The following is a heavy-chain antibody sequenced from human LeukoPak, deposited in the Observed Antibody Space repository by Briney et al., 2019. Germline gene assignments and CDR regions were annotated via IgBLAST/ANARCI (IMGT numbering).Heavy chain of an antibody. V-gene: IGHV4-39*07. CDR1: GGSISSSSYY. CDR2: IYYSGST. D-gene: IGHD3-10*01. CDR3: ARLVPDPPDYYYYYMDV. J-gene: IGHJ6*03. Sequence: SETLSLTCTVSGGSISSSSYYWGWIRQPPGKGLEWIGSIYYSGSTYYNPSLKSRVTISVDTSKNQFSLKLSSVTAADTAVYYCARLVPDPPDYYYYYMDVWGKGTTVTVSS.